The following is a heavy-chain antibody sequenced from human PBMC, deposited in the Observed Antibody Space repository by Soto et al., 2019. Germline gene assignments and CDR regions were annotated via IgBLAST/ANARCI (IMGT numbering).Heavy chain of an antibody. D-gene: IGHD1-1*01. V-gene: IGHV3-53*01. CDR3: ARVPLTPTYYYYGMDV. J-gene: IGHJ6*02. Sequence: LRLSCAASGFTVSSNYMSWVRQAPGKGLEWVSVIYSGGSTYYADSVKGRFTISRDNSKNTLYLQMNSLRAEDTAVYYCARVPLTPTYYYYGMDVWGQGTTVTVSS. CDR1: GFTVSSNY. CDR2: IYSGGST.